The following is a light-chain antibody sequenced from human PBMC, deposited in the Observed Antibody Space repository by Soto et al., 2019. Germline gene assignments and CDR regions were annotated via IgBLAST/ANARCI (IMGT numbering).Light chain of an antibody. CDR2: AAS. V-gene: IGKV1-27*01. CDR3: QKYNSAPHT. Sequence: DIQMTQSPSSLSASVGDRVTVTCRASQGISNSLAWYQQKPGKVPKLLIYAASTLQSGVPSRFSGSGSGTDFTLTINSLQPEDVATYYCQKYNSAPHTLGQGTQLEIK. J-gene: IGKJ2*01. CDR1: QGISNS.